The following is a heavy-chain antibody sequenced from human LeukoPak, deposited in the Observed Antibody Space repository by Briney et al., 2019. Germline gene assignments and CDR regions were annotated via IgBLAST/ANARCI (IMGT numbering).Heavy chain of an antibody. V-gene: IGHV3-21*01. Sequence: GGSLRLSCAASGFTFSSYNMNWVRQTPGQGLEWVSSITSGSSHIYYADSVKGRFTISRDNAKSSLYLQMNSLRAEDTAVYYCAELGITMIGGVWGKGTTVTISS. J-gene: IGHJ6*04. D-gene: IGHD3-10*02. CDR1: GFTFSSYN. CDR2: ITSGSSHI. CDR3: AELGITMIGGV.